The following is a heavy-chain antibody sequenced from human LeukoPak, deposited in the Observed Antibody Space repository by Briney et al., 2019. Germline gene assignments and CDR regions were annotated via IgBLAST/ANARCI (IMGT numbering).Heavy chain of an antibody. Sequence: ASVKVSCKASGYTFTGYYMHWVRQAPGQGLEWMGWINPNSGGTNYAQKFQGWVTMTRDTSISTAYMELSRLRSGDTAVYYCAREYCSSTSCSNWFDPWGQGTLVTVSS. CDR1: GYTFTGYY. CDR2: INPNSGGT. J-gene: IGHJ5*02. CDR3: AREYCSSTSCSNWFDP. D-gene: IGHD2-2*01. V-gene: IGHV1-2*04.